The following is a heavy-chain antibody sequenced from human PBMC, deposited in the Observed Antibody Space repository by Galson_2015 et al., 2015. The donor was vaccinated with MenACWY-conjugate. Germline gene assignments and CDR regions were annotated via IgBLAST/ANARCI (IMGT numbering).Heavy chain of an antibody. CDR1: GASISSHH. J-gene: IGHJ6*02. Sequence: LSLTCTVSGASISSHHWSWFRQPPGKGLEWIAYIRDTWSLKDNPSLKSRVTMSADKSNNQFSLRLISVTAADTAVYYCARGHYGMDVWGQGTTVTASS. CDR3: ARGHYGMDV. CDR2: IRDTWSL. V-gene: IGHV4-59*08.